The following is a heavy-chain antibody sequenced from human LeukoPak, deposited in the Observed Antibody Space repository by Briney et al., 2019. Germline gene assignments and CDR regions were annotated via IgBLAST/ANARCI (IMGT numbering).Heavy chain of an antibody. CDR1: GFTFSTYA. Sequence: GGSLRLSCAASGFTFSTYAINWVRQAPGKWLEWVSGISGSGGSTYYADSVKGRFTISRDNAKNSLFLQMNSLRAEDTAVYYCARDSNYDSSGYQEDDAFDIWGQGTMVTVSS. V-gene: IGHV3-23*01. D-gene: IGHD3-22*01. CDR2: ISGSGGST. J-gene: IGHJ3*02. CDR3: ARDSNYDSSGYQEDDAFDI.